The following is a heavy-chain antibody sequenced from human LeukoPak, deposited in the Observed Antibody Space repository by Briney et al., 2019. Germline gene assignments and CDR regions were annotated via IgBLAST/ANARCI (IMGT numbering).Heavy chain of an antibody. CDR3: ASRGYSYGFLFDY. J-gene: IGHJ4*02. V-gene: IGHV4-39*01. CDR2: IYYSGST. D-gene: IGHD5-18*01. Sequence: SETLSLTCTVSGGSISSSSYYWGWIRQPPGKGLEWIESIYYSGSTYYNPSLKSRVTISVDTSKNQFSLKLSSVTAADTAVYYCASRGYSYGFLFDYWGQGTLVTVSS. CDR1: GGSISSSSYY.